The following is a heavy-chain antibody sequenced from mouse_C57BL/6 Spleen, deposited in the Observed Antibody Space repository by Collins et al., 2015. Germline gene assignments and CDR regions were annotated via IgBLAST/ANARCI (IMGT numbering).Heavy chain of an antibody. Sequence: LQQSGASVKSSCKASGYTFTSYYMFWVKQRPGQGLEWIGEINPSNGGTNFNEKFKSKATLTVDKSSSTAYMQLSSLTSEDSAVYYCTRYGYGSTYYAMDYWGQGTSVTVSS. V-gene: IGHV1S81*02. D-gene: IGHD1-1*01. CDR2: INPSNGGT. J-gene: IGHJ4*01. CDR3: TRYGYGSTYYAMDY. CDR1: GYTFTSYY.